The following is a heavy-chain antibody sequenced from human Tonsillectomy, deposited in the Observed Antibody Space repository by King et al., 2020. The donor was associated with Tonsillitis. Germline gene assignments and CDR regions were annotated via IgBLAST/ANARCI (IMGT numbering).Heavy chain of an antibody. CDR2: IRGSGDNT. CDR3: ANGRGSSWYEPFDY. J-gene: IGHJ4*02. CDR1: GFTFNSYA. Sequence: VQLVESGGGLVQPGGSLRLSCAASGFTFNSYAMSWVRQAPGKGLQWVSTIRGSGDNTYYADSVKSRFTISSDNSKNTVYLQMNSVRAEDTAVYYCANGRGSSWYEPFDYWGQGTLVTVSS. D-gene: IGHD6-13*01. V-gene: IGHV3-23*04.